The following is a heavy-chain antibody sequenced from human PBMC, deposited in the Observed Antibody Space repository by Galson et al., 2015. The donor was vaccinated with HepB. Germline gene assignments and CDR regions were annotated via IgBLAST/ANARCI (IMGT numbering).Heavy chain of an antibody. CDR3: ASIAVARNFDY. Sequence: SLRLSCAASGFTFDDYTMHWVRQAPGKGLEWVSLISWDGGSTYYADSVKGRFTISRDNSKNSLYLQMNSLRTEDTALYYCASIAVARNFDYWGQGTLVTVSS. D-gene: IGHD6-19*01. V-gene: IGHV3-43*01. CDR2: ISWDGGST. J-gene: IGHJ4*02. CDR1: GFTFDDYT.